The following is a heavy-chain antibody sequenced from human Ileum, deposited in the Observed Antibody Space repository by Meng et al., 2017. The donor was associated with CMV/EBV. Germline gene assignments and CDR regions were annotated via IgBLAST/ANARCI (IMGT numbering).Heavy chain of an antibody. CDR2: INPNSGGT. CDR3: AREDSSGYYGIDY. V-gene: IGHV1-2*02. J-gene: IGHJ4*02. CDR1: GYTFTGYY. Sequence: QVQLVQSGAEANKPGXSVKVSCKASGYTFTGYYMHWVRQAPGQGLEWMGWINPNSGGTNYAQKFQGRVTMTRDTSISTAYMELSRLRSDDTAVYYCAREDSSGYYGIDYWGQGTLVTVSS. D-gene: IGHD3-22*01.